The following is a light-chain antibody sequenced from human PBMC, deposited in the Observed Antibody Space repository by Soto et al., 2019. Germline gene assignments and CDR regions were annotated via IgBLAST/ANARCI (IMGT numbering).Light chain of an antibody. CDR3: SSYTSSSPNSYV. Sequence: QSALTQPASVSGSPGQSITISCTGTSSDVGGYNYVSWYQQHPGKAPKLMIYDVSNRPSGVSNRFSGSKSGNTASLTISGLQAEDEADYYCSSYTSSSPNSYVFGTGTKVTVL. V-gene: IGLV2-14*01. CDR2: DVS. J-gene: IGLJ1*01. CDR1: SSDVGGYNY.